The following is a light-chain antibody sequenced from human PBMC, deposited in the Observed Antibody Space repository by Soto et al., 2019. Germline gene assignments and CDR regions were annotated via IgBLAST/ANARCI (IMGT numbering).Light chain of an antibody. CDR3: LQVASFPIT. V-gene: IGKV1-39*01. CDR2: AAS. J-gene: IGKJ5*01. Sequence: IQMTDSRSSLSASVGDRVTITCRASQSISSYLNWYQQKPGKAPKLLIYAASSLQSGVPSRFSGSGSGTDFTLTISSLQPETFAPYFCLQVASFPITFGQGTRLEIK. CDR1: QSISSY.